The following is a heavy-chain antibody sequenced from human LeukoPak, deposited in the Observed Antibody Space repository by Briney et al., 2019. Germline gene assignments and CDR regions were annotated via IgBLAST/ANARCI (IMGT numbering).Heavy chain of an antibody. CDR1: GYTFTGYY. V-gene: IGHV1-2*02. CDR2: INPNSGGT. Sequence: ASVKVSCKASGYTFTGYYMHWVRQAPGQGLEWMGWINPNSGGTNYAQKFQGRVTMTRDTSISTAYMELSRLRSDDTAVYYCARVRVVPAAITQYYFDYWGQGTLVTVSS. J-gene: IGHJ4*02. CDR3: ARVRVVPAAITQYYFDY. D-gene: IGHD2-2*01.